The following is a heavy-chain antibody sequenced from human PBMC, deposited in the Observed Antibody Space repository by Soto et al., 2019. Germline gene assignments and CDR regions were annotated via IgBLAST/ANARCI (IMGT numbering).Heavy chain of an antibody. J-gene: IGHJ5*02. CDR1: GLTFSSNW. Sequence: EVQLVESGGGLVQPGGSLRLSCAASGLTFSSNWMSWVRQAPGRGLECVANIKQDGNEKYYVDSVKGRFTISRDNAKNSLYLQMNSLRAEDTAVYYCARVVGAPNWFDTWGQGTLVTVSS. V-gene: IGHV3-7*04. CDR3: ARVVGAPNWFDT. CDR2: IKQDGNEK. D-gene: IGHD1-26*01.